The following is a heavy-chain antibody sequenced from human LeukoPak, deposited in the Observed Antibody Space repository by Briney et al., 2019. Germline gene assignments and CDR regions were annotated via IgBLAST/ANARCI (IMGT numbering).Heavy chain of an antibody. CDR1: EFTFSRFA. D-gene: IGHD2-21*01. CDR2: LSGSGGAT. Sequence: GGSLRLSCEASEFTFSRFAMSWIRQPPGTGLEWVSTLSGSGGATYYADSVKGRFTTSRDNSKDTLYLQMDNLRADDTAVYYCAKHLGSHSFLFYYMGVWGKGTSVIVSS. CDR3: AKHLGSHSFLFYYMGV. J-gene: IGHJ6*03. V-gene: IGHV3-23*01.